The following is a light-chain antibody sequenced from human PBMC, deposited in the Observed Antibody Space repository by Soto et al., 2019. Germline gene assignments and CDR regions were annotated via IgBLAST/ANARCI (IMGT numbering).Light chain of an antibody. V-gene: IGKV2-28*01. CDR1: QSLLYSNGNNY. CDR3: VQPIQTPYT. Sequence: DIVMTQSPLSLPVTPGEPASISCRSSQSLLYSNGNNYLDWYLQKPGLSPQLLIYLASSRASGVPDRFSRSGSGTDFTQNISRVEAEDVGEYYCVQPIQTPYTFGQGTKLEIK. CDR2: LAS. J-gene: IGKJ2*01.